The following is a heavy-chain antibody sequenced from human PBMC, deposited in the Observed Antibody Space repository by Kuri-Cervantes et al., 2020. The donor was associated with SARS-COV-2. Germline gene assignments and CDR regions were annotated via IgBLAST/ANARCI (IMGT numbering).Heavy chain of an antibody. Sequence: SVKVSCKASGYTFTSYDINWVRQAPGQGLEWMGGIIPIFGTANYAQKFQGRVTITTDESTSTAYMELSSLRSEDTAVYYCAREGYSSSWYEYGYWGQGTLVTVSS. CDR3: AREGYSSSWYEYGY. V-gene: IGHV1-69*05. D-gene: IGHD6-13*01. CDR2: IIPIFGTA. CDR1: GYTFTSYD. J-gene: IGHJ4*02.